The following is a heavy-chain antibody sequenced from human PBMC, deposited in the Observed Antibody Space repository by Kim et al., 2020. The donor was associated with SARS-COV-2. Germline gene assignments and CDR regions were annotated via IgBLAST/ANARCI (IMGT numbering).Heavy chain of an antibody. CDR3: AKDIGIGYCSSTSCYLARGYFDL. Sequence: GGSLRLSCAASGFTFDDYAMHWVRQAPGKGLEWVSGISWNSGSIGYADSVKGRFTISRDNAKNSLYLQMNSLRAEDTALYYCAKDIGIGYCSSTSCYLARGYFDLWGRGTLVTVSS. CDR1: GFTFDDYA. CDR2: ISWNSGSI. J-gene: IGHJ2*01. V-gene: IGHV3-9*01. D-gene: IGHD2-2*03.